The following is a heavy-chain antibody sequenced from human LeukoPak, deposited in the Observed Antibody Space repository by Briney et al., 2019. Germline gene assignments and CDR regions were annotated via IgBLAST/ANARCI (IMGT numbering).Heavy chain of an antibody. CDR2: ISSSGSTI. CDR1: GFTFSDYY. Sequence: GGSLRLSCAASGFTFSDYYMSWIRQAPGKGLEWVSYISSSGSTIYYADSVKGRFTISRDNAKNSLYLQMSSLRAEDTAVYYCARERLGYSYAFDIWGQGTMVTVSS. CDR3: ARERLGYSYAFDI. V-gene: IGHV3-11*01. J-gene: IGHJ3*02. D-gene: IGHD5-18*01.